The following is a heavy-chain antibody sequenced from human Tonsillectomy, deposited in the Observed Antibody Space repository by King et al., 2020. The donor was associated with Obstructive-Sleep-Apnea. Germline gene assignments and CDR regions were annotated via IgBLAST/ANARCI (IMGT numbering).Heavy chain of an antibody. CDR2: IDPGDSDT. V-gene: IGHV5-51*01. CDR3: ARHNIREGDGDYGPDC. J-gene: IGHJ4*02. CDR1: GYRFAYYW. Sequence: VQLVESGAEVKKPGESLKISCKGSGYRFAYYWIGWVRQLPGKGLEWMGMIDPGDSDTRYSPSFQGHVTISADKSISTAYLQWSSLKASDTAFYYCARHNIREGDGDYGPDCWGQGTLVTVSS. D-gene: IGHD4-17*01.